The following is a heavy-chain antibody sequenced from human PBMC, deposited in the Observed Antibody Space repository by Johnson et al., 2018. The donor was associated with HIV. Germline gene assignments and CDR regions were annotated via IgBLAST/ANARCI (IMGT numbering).Heavy chain of an antibody. CDR3: AIGPGEFPRHAFDI. CDR2: IWYDGSNN. V-gene: IGHV3-33*01. Sequence: QMQLVESGGGVVQPGRSLRLSCAASGFTFSNYAMHWVRQAPGKGLEWVAVIWYDGSNNYYADSVKGRFTISKDNSRNTLFLHMNSLRADDTAVYYWAIGPGEFPRHAFDIWGQGTMVTVSS. D-gene: IGHD3-10*01. CDR1: GFTFSNYA. J-gene: IGHJ3*02.